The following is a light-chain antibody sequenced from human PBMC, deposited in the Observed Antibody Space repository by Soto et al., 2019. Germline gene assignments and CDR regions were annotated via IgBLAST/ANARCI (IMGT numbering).Light chain of an antibody. CDR1: QGLSSD. CDR3: EQHNSYPLT. CDR2: AAS. J-gene: IGKJ5*01. Sequence: DIQLTQSPSFLSASVGDRVTITCPASQGLSSDLAWYQQKPGKGPKLLIYAASTLQSGVPSRFSGSGSGTEFTLTISSLQPEDFATYYCEQHNSYPLTFGQGTRLEIK. V-gene: IGKV1-9*01.